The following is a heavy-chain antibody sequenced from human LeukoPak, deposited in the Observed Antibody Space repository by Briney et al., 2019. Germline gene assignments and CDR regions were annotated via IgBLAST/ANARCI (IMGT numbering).Heavy chain of an antibody. CDR3: AKENYDFWSGYYPELDY. J-gene: IGHJ4*02. V-gene: IGHV3-23*01. CDR1: GFTFSSYA. CDR2: ISGRGGST. Sequence: GASLRLSCAASGFTFSSYAMSWVRQAPGKGLEWVSAISGRGGSTYYADSVKGRFTISRDNSKNTLYLQMNSLSAEDTAVYYCAKENYDFWSGYYPELDYWGQGTLVTVSS. D-gene: IGHD3-3*01.